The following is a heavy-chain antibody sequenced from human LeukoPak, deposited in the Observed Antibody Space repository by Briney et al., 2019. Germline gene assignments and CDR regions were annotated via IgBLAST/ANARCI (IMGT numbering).Heavy chain of an antibody. J-gene: IGHJ4*02. V-gene: IGHV4-59*08. CDR3: ARRAEYSGSDCAVLDY. Sequence: SETLSLTCTVSGGSISSYYWSWIRHPPGKGLEWIGYIYYSGSTNYNPPLKSRVTISVDTPKNQVSLKLSALTPADTAVYYCARRAEYSGSDCAVLDYWGQGTLVTVSS. D-gene: IGHD1-26*01. CDR2: IYYSGST. CDR1: GGSISSYY.